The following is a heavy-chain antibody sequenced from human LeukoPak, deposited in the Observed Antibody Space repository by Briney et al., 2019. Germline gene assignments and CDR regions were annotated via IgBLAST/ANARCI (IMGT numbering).Heavy chain of an antibody. J-gene: IGHJ1*01. V-gene: IGHV3-64*04. D-gene: IGHD3-22*01. CDR3: ARDHRDYDSSGYLEYFQH. Sequence: GGSLRLSCSASGFXLSTYAIHWVRQAPGKGPEHVSVISGNGGSTYYADSVKGRFTISRDNAKNSLYLQMNSLRAEDTAVYYCARDHRDYDSSGYLEYFQHWGQGTLVTVSS. CDR1: GFXLSTYA. CDR2: ISGNGGST.